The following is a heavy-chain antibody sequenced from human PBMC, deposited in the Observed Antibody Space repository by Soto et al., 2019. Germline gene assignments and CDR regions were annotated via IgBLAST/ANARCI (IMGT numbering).Heavy chain of an antibody. CDR2: IWYDGSNK. D-gene: IGHD3-10*01. V-gene: IGHV3-33*01. CDR1: GFTFSSYG. J-gene: IGHJ5*02. CDR3: ARDRVRVVRGVSHWFDP. Sequence: PGGSLRLSCAASGFTFSSYGMHWVRQAPGKGLEWVAVIWYDGSNKYYADSVKGRFTISRDNSKNTLYLQMNSLRAEDTAVYYCARDRVRVVRGVSHWFDPWGQGTLVTVSS.